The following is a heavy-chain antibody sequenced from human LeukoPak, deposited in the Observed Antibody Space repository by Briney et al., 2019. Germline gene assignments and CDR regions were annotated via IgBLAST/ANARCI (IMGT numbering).Heavy chain of an antibody. Sequence: PSQTLSLTCTVSGGSISSGGYYWSWIRQHPGKGLEWIGYIYYSGSTYYNPSLKSRVTISVDTSKNQFSLKLSSVTAADTAVHYCARGGIGATMVRAVPSPGNWFDPWGQGTLVTVSS. CDR3: ARGGIGATMVRAVPSPGNWFDP. CDR1: GGSISSGGYY. V-gene: IGHV4-31*03. J-gene: IGHJ5*02. CDR2: IYYSGST. D-gene: IGHD3-10*01.